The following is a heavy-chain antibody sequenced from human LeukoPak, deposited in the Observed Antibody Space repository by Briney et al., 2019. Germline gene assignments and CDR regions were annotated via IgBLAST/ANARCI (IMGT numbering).Heavy chain of an antibody. D-gene: IGHD3-9*01. CDR1: GFTFSSYG. Sequence: GGSLRLSCAASGFTFSSYGIHWVRQAPGKGLEWVAVIWYDGSNKYYADSVKGRFTISRDNSKNTLYLQMNSLRAEDTAVYYCARDWYDILTGYYNDYFDYWGQGTLVTVSS. CDR2: IWYDGSNK. CDR3: ARDWYDILTGYYNDYFDY. V-gene: IGHV3-33*01. J-gene: IGHJ4*02.